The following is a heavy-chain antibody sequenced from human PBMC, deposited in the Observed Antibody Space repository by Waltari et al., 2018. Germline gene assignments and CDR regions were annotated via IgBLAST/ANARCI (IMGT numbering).Heavy chain of an antibody. CDR3: ASEEGGSYYGTTYDAFDI. CDR1: GGTFSSYA. CDR2: IIPILGRA. V-gene: IGHV1-69*04. Sequence: QVQLVQSGAEVKKPGSSVKVSCKASGGTFSSYAISWVRQAPGQGLEWMGRIIPILGRANYAQKFQGRVTITADKSTSTAYMELSSLRSEDTAVYYCASEEGGSYYGTTYDAFDIWGQGTMVTVSS. J-gene: IGHJ3*02. D-gene: IGHD1-26*01.